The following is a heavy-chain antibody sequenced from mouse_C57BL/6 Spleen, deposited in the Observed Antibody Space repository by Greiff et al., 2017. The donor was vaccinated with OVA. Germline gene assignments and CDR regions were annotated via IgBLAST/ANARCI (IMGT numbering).Heavy chain of an antibody. Sequence: QVQLQQPGAELVRPGTSVKLSCKASGYTFTSYWMHWVKQRPGQGLEWIGVIDPSDSYTNYNPKFKGQATFTVDPSSSTAYMQPSSLTSEDSAVYYGASHSPYVVTTWCAYWGQGTLVTVSA. D-gene: IGHD2-5*01. J-gene: IGHJ3*01. CDR2: IDPSDSYT. CDR3: ASHSPYVVTTWCAY. CDR1: GYTFTSYW. V-gene: IGHV1-59*01.